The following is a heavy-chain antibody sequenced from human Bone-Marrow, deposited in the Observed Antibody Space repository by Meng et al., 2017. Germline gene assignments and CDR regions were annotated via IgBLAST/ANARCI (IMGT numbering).Heavy chain of an antibody. CDR2: ISAYNGNT. J-gene: IGHJ6*02. CDR1: GYTFTSYG. V-gene: IGHV1-18*01. Sequence: ASVKVSCKASGYTFTSYGISWVRQAPGQGLEWMGWISAYNGNTNYAQKLQGRVTMTTDTSTSTAYMELRSLRSDDTAVYYCARDMIVVVPAAYYYYGMDVWGQGTTVTVSS. CDR3: ARDMIVVVPAAYYYYGMDV. D-gene: IGHD2-2*01.